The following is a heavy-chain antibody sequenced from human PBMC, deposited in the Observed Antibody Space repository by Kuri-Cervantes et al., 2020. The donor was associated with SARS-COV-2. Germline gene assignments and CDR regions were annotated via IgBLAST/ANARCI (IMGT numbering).Heavy chain of an antibody. CDR1: GYTFSDYY. J-gene: IGHJ5*02. V-gene: IGHV1-2*02. Sequence: ASVKVSCKASGYTFSDYYMHWVRQAPGQGLEWMGWINPHSGGTNYAQKFQDRITMTRDTSISTAYMELRSLRSDDTAVYYCARAYQYLGWWFDPWGQGTLVPSPQ. CDR3: ARAYQYLGWWFDP. CDR2: INPHSGGT. D-gene: IGHD3-9*01.